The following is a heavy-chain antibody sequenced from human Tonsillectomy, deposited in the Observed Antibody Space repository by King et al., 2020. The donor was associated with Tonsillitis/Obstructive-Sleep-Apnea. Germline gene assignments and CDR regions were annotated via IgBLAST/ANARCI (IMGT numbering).Heavy chain of an antibody. J-gene: IGHJ4*01. CDR3: ARHIPTTYDDFWSGYYTETYFDY. D-gene: IGHD3-3*01. V-gene: IGHV5-51*01. Sequence: QLVQSGAEVKKPGESLKISCKGSGYSFTSYWIGWVRQMPGKGLEWMGIIYPGDSDTRYSPSFQGQVTISADKYISTAYLQWSSLKASDTAMYYCARHIPTTYDDFWSGYYTETYFDYWGQGTLVTVSS. CDR2: IYPGDSDT. CDR1: GYSFTSYW.